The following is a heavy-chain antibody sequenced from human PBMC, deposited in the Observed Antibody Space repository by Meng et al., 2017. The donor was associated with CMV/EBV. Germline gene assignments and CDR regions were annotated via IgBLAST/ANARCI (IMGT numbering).Heavy chain of an antibody. CDR1: GGTFSSYT. Sequence: CKASGGTFSSYTISWVRQAPGQGLEWMGRIIPILGIANYAQKFQGRVTITADKSTSTAYMELSSLRSEDTAVYYCARYSSSYYFDSWGQGTLVTVSS. CDR2: IIPILGIA. D-gene: IGHD6-6*01. V-gene: IGHV1-69*02. CDR3: ARYSSSYYFDS. J-gene: IGHJ4*02.